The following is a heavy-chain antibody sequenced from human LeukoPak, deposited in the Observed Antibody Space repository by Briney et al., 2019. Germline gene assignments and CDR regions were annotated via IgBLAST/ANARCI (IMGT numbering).Heavy chain of an antibody. D-gene: IGHD3-3*01. Sequence: SETLSLTCTVSGGSISSSSYYWGWIRQPPGKGLEWIGSIYYSGSTYYNPSLKSRVTISVDTSKNQFSLKLSSVTAADTAVYYCARGSYYDFWSGYHYYYYYMDVWGKGTTVTVSS. CDR1: GGSISSSSYY. CDR3: ARGSYYDFWSGYHYYYYYMDV. J-gene: IGHJ6*03. CDR2: IYYSGST. V-gene: IGHV4-39*07.